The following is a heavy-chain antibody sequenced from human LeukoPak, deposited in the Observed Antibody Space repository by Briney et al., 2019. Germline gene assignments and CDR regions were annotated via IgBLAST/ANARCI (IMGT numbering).Heavy chain of an antibody. Sequence: SETLSLTCTVSGGSISSSSYYWGWIRQSAGKGLEWIGSIYYSGSTDYNPSLKSRVTISVDTSENQFSLKLSSVTDADTAVYYCARRPVIHVAYYGLDVWGQGATVTVSS. CDR3: ARRPVIHVAYYGLDV. D-gene: IGHD2-21*01. CDR1: GGSISSSSYY. V-gene: IGHV4-39*01. J-gene: IGHJ6*02. CDR2: IYYSGST.